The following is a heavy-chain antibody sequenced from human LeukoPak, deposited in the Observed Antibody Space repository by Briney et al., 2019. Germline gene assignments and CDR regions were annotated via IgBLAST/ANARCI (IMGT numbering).Heavy chain of an antibody. D-gene: IGHD2-15*01. V-gene: IGHV3-21*01. CDR3: ARERSYCSGATCSLDL. CDR2: TGLSSSYI. J-gene: IGHJ5*02. Sequence: GSLRLPCAASGFSLNIYDMVWVRQAPGKGLEWIASTGLSSSYIGYADSVKGRFSISRDNGENSVYLQMNSLRAEDTAVYFCARERSYCSGATCSLDLWGQGTLVTVSS. CDR1: GFSLNIYD.